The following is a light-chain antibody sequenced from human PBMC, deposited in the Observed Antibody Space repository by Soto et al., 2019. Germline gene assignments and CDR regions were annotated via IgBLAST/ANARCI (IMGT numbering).Light chain of an antibody. Sequence: QSVLTQPASVSGSPGQSITISCTGTSRDVGGYNYVSWHQQHPGKAPKVIITEVSNRPSGVSNRFSGSKSGNTASLTISGLQAEDEADYYCSSYVNYNTFVIFGGRTK. V-gene: IGLV2-14*01. CDR2: EVS. CDR3: SSYVNYNTFVI. J-gene: IGLJ2*01. CDR1: SRDVGGYNY.